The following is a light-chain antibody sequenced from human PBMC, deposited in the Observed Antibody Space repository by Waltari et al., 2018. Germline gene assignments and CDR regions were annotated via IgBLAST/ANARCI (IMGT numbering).Light chain of an antibody. Sequence: SYVVTQSPSVSVAPGETARITCGGDNIGSKSVHWYQQRPGQAPVLVISYDSDRPSGIPGRFPGSNSRNTATLTISWVEAEDEADYYCLVWHSTIDHQGVFGGGTKLTVL. J-gene: IGLJ2*01. CDR1: NIGSKS. V-gene: IGLV3-21*04. CDR2: YDS. CDR3: LVWHSTIDHQGV.